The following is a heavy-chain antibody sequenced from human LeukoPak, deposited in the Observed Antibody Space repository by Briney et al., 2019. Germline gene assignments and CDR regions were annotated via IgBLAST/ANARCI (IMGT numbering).Heavy chain of an antibody. J-gene: IGHJ4*02. Sequence: PGGSPRLSCAASGFLVNTNYMTWVRQAPGRGLEWVSFIYADGNTYYADSVKGRFTISRDISKNAVYLQMNSLRAEDTAVYYCARDSYGDANFDSWGQGTLVTVSS. CDR3: ARDSYGDANFDS. CDR2: IYADGNT. V-gene: IGHV3-53*01. D-gene: IGHD4-17*01. CDR1: GFLVNTNY.